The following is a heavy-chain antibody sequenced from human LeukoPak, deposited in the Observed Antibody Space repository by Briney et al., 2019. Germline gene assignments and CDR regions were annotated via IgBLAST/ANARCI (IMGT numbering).Heavy chain of an antibody. Sequence: ASVKVSCKASGYTFTSYGISWVRQAPGQGLEWMGWISAYNGNTNYAQKLQGRVPMTTDTSTSTAYMELRSLRSDDTAVYYCSARSLGEQYYGMDVWGQGTTVTVSS. CDR1: GYTFTSYG. CDR3: SARSLGEQYYGMDV. V-gene: IGHV1-18*01. D-gene: IGHD3-16*01. CDR2: ISAYNGNT. J-gene: IGHJ6*02.